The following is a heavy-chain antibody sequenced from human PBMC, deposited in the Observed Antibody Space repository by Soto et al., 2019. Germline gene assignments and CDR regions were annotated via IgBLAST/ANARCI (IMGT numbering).Heavy chain of an antibody. J-gene: IGHJ5*02. D-gene: IGHD3-3*01. CDR3: ARGPYYDFWSGYDNWCDP. CDR1: GFTFSSYN. CDR2: ISSSSSTI. V-gene: IGHV3-48*02. Sequence: GGSLRLSCAASGFTFSSYNMNWVRQAPGKGLEWVSYISSSSSTIYYADSVKGRFTISRDNAKNSLYLQMNSLRDEDTAVYYCARGPYYDFWSGYDNWCDPWGQGTLVTVSS.